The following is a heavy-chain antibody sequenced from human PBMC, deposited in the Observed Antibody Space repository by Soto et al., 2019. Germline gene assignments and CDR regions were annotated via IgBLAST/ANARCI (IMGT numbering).Heavy chain of an antibody. CDR3: ARTYCAADCPRGDFDC. V-gene: IGHV1-46*01. D-gene: IGHD2-21*02. CDR1: GYILSSYN. Sequence: QVQLVQSGAEVKEPGASVKVSCKASGYILSSYNMHWVRQAPGQGLEWMGMINPSGGRTSYAQKFHDRVTMTRDTSTNTVDMELSSLRSDDTAVYYCARTYCAADCPRGDFDCWGQGTLVTVSS. J-gene: IGHJ4*02. CDR2: INPSGGRT.